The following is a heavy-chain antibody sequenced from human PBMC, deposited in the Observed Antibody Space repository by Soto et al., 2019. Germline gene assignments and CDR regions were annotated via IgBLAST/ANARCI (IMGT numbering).Heavy chain of an antibody. J-gene: IGHJ4*02. CDR2: ISYDGSNK. D-gene: IGHD5-18*01. V-gene: IGHV3-30-3*01. Sequence: GGSLRLSCAASGFTFSSYAMHWVRQAPGKGLEWVAVISYDGSNKYYADSVKGRFTISRDNSKNTLYLQMNSLRAEDTAVYYCARGIHVDTAIVFDYWGQGTLVTVSS. CDR1: GFTFSSYA. CDR3: ARGIHVDTAIVFDY.